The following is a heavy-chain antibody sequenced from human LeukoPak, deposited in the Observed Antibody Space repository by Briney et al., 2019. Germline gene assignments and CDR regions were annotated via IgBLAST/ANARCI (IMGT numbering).Heavy chain of an antibody. CDR3: ARGIWSSHNKDYYFDY. CDR2: INAGNGKT. V-gene: IGHV1-3*01. CDR1: GYTFTNYA. J-gene: IGHJ4*02. D-gene: IGHD2-21*01. Sequence: SVKVSCKASGYTFTNYAMKWVRQAPGQRLEWMGWINAGNGKTKSSQRFQDRVTITRDTSASTAYMELNSLRSEDTAVYYCARGIWSSHNKDYYFDYWGQGSLVTVSS.